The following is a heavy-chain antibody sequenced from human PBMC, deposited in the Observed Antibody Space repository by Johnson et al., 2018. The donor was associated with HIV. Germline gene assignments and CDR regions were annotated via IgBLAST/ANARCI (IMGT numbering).Heavy chain of an antibody. J-gene: IGHJ3*02. CDR3: ARGAYSSSWHASDASDI. V-gene: IGHV3-53*01. CDR1: GFTVSSNY. CDR2: IYSGGST. Sequence: VQLVESGGGLVQPGGSLRLSCAASGFTVSSNYMSWVRQAPGKGLEWVSVIYSGGSTYYADSVKGRFTISRDNSKNTRYLQMNSLRAEDTALYYCARGAYSSSWHASDASDIWGQGTMVTVSS. D-gene: IGHD6-13*01.